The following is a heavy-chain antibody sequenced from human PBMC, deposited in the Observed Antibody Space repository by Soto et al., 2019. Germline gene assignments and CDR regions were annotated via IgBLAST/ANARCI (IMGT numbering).Heavy chain of an antibody. J-gene: IGHJ6*02. Sequence: TLSLTCAVYGGSFSGYYWSWIRQPPGKGLEWIGEINHSGSTNYNPSLKSRVTISVDTSKNQFSPKLSSVTAADTAVYYCARTGYYCXGGSCYSLRYYYYGMDVWGQGTTVTVSS. V-gene: IGHV4-34*01. CDR2: INHSGST. CDR1: GGSFSGYY. CDR3: ARTGYYCXGGSCYSLRYYYYGMDV. D-gene: IGHD2-15*01.